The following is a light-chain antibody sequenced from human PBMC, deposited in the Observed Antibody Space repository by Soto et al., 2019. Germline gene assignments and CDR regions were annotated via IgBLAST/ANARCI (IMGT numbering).Light chain of an antibody. CDR1: QSISSS. CDR3: QQYNSYWT. Sequence: DIQMTQSPSTLSASVGDRVTITCRASQSISSSLAWYQQKPGKAPKLLIYNASSLESGVPSRFSGSGSGTEFTHTIISVQHDDFATYYCQQYNSYWTFGQGTEVEIK. V-gene: IGKV1-5*03. J-gene: IGKJ1*01. CDR2: NAS.